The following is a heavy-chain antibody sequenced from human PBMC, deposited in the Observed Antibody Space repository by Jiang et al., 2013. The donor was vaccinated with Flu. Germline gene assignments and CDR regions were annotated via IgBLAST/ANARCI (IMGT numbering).Heavy chain of an antibody. V-gene: IGHV4-39*07. CDR2: FYYSGST. CDR3: ARSYGNNWFDP. D-gene: IGHD4-17*01. CDR1: GGSISSSSYY. Sequence: PGLVKPSETLSLTCTVSGGSISSSSYYWGWIRQPPGKGLEWIGSFYYSGSTYYNPSLRSRVTISVDTSKNQFSLKLSTVTAADTAVYYCARSYGNNWFDPWGQGTLVTVSS. J-gene: IGHJ5*02.